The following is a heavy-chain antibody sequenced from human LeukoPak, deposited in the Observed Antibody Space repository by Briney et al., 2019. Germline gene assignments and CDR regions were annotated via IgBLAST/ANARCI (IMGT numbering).Heavy chain of an antibody. CDR2: ISYDGSNK. J-gene: IGHJ4*02. D-gene: IGHD6-19*01. CDR3: AKDWALSSGWFRTPDY. Sequence: PGRSLRLSCAASGFTFSSYAMHWVRQAPGKGLEWVAVISYDGSNKYYADSVKGRFTISRDNSKNTLYLQMNSLRAEDTAVYYCAKDWALSSGWFRTPDYWGQGTLVTVSS. V-gene: IGHV3-30-3*01. CDR1: GFTFSSYA.